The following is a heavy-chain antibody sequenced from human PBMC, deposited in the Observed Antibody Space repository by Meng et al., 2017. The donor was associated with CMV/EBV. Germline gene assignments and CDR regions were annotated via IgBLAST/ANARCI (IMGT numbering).Heavy chain of an antibody. V-gene: IGHV3-30-3*01. J-gene: IGHJ5*02. CDR1: GFTFSSYA. CDR2: ISYDGSNK. Sequence: GGSLRLSCAASGFTFSSYAMHWVRQAPGKGLEWVAVISYDGSNKYYADSVKGRSTISRDNSKNTLYLQMNSLRAEDTAVYYCARDLCGYCSSAPIDPWGQGTLVTVSS. D-gene: IGHD2-2*03. CDR3: ARDLCGYCSSAPIDP.